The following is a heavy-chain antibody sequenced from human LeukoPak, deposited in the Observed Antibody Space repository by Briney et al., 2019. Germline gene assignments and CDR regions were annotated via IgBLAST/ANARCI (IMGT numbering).Heavy chain of an antibody. CDR3: ARGVFSSGSYYGPGDY. CDR2: MNPNSGNT. V-gene: IGHV1-8*01. D-gene: IGHD1-26*01. Sequence: ASVKVSCKASGYTFTSYDINWVRQATGQGLEWMGWMNPNSGNTGYARKFQGRVTMTRNTSISTAYMELSSLRSEDTAVYYCARGVFSSGSYYGPGDYWGQGTLVTVSS. J-gene: IGHJ4*02. CDR1: GYTFTSYD.